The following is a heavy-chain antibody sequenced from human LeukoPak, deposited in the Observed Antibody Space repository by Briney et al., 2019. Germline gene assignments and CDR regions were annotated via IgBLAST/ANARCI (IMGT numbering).Heavy chain of an antibody. J-gene: IGHJ4*02. CDR3: AREYGSGSYGVDY. CDR2: INHSGST. Sequence: SETLSLTCAVYGWSFSGYYWSWIRQPPGKGLEWIGEINHSGSTNYNQSLKSRVTISVDTSKNHFSLKLSSVTDADTAVLYCAREYGSGSYGVDYWGQGTLVTVSS. CDR1: GWSFSGYY. D-gene: IGHD3-10*01. V-gene: IGHV4-34*01.